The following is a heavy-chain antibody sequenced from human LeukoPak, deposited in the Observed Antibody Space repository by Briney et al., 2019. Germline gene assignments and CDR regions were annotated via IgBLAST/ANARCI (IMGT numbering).Heavy chain of an antibody. V-gene: IGHV3-7*01. CDR1: GFTFSSFW. CDR3: ARDYPLDWLYDN. CDR2: IKQDGSEK. J-gene: IGHJ4*02. D-gene: IGHD3-9*01. Sequence: QPGGSLRLSCAASGFTFSSFWTSWVRQAPGKGLEWVANIKQDGSEKYYVDSVKGRFTISRDNAKNSLYLQMNSLRAEDTAVYYCARDYPLDWLYDNWGQGTLVTVSS.